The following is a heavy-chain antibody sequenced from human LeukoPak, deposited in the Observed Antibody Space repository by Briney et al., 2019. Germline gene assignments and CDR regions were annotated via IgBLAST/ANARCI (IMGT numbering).Heavy chain of an antibody. CDR3: ARQIGSSGYFDF. CDR1: GYSFTSYW. J-gene: IGHJ4*02. V-gene: IGHV5-51*01. D-gene: IGHD6-19*01. Sequence: GEPLKISCKGSGYSFTSYWIAWLRQMPGKGLEWMGIIYPGDSDTRYSPSFKGQVTISADKSINTAYLQWSGLKASDTAMYYCARQIGSSGYFDFWGQGTLVTVSS. CDR2: IYPGDSDT.